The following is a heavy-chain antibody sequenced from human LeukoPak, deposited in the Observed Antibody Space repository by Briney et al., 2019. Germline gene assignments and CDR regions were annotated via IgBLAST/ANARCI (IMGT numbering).Heavy chain of an antibody. V-gene: IGHV4-31*03. CDR2: IYYSGST. D-gene: IGHD6-6*01. CDR3: ARASAYSSSSGVNY. CDR1: GGSISSGGYY. Sequence: SETLSLTCTVSGGSISSGGYYWSWIRQHPGKGLEWIGYIYYSGSTYYNPSLKSRVSISVDTSKKQFSVRLNSVTAADTAVYYCARASAYSSSSGVNYWGQGTLVTVSS. J-gene: IGHJ4*02.